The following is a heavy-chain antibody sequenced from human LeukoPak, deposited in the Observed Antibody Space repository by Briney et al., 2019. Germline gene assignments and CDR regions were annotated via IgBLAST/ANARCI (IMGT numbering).Heavy chain of an antibody. CDR1: GGSISSYY. D-gene: IGHD2-8*01. V-gene: IGHV4-59*08. Sequence: SETLSLTCTVSGGSISSYYWSWIRQPPRKGLEWIGYIYYSGSTNYNPSLKSRVTISVDTSKNQFSLKLSSVTAADTAVYYCARHVQTKADYYGMDVWGQGTTVTVSS. J-gene: IGHJ6*02. CDR2: IYYSGST. CDR3: ARHVQTKADYYGMDV.